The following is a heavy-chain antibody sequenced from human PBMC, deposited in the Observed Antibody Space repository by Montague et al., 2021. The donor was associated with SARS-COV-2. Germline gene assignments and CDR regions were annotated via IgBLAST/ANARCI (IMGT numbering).Heavy chain of an antibody. Sequence: SETLSLTCTVSGGSINRYYWSWIRQPAGKGLEWIGRIYTTGSTXSXPSXXXRVTMSVDTSKNQLSLNLSSVTAADTAIYYCARDGDYDYIWGSYRPYYFDNWGQGTLVTVSS. V-gene: IGHV4-4*07. D-gene: IGHD3-16*02. J-gene: IGHJ4*02. CDR3: ARDGDYDYIWGSYRPYYFDN. CDR1: GGSINRYY. CDR2: IYTTGST.